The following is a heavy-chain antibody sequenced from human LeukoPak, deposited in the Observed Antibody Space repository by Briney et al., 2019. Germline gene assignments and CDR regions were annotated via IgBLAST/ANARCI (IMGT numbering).Heavy chain of an antibody. D-gene: IGHD1-26*01. CDR1: GFTFSSYA. V-gene: IGHV3-30-3*01. CDR2: ISYDGSNK. Sequence: PGGSLRLSCAASGFTFSSYAMHWVRQAPGKGLEWVAVISYDGSNKYYADSVKGRFTISRGNSKNTLYLQMNSLRAEDTAVYYCARDLGGSTGAGWFDPWGQGTLVTVSS. CDR3: ARDLGGSTGAGWFDP. J-gene: IGHJ5*02.